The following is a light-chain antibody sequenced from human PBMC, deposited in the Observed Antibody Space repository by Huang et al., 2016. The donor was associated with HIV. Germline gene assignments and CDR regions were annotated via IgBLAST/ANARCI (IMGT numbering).Light chain of an antibody. V-gene: IGKV1-NL1*01. CDR2: ATS. CDR3: QQYQSVPWT. Sequence: DIQMTQSPSSLSASVGDRVTIIGRASQGISKSLAWYKQKPGKAPKLRLYATSKLESGVPSRFSGSGSGTHYTLTISTLQPEDLATYYCQQYQSVPWTFGQGTKVAI. CDR1: QGISKS. J-gene: IGKJ1*01.